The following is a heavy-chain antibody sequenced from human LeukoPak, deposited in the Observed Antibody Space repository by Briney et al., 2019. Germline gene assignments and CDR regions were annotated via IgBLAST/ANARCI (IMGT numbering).Heavy chain of an antibody. CDR3: AKIYPYCNGGSCHRYYFDY. Sequence: GGSLRLSCAASGFTFSSYGMSWVRQAPGKGLEWVSAISGSGGSTYYADSVKGRFTISRDNSKNTLYLQMNSLRAEDTAVYYCAKIYPYCNGGSCHRYYFDYWGQGTLVTVSS. V-gene: IGHV3-23*01. CDR2: ISGSGGST. D-gene: IGHD2-15*01. J-gene: IGHJ4*02. CDR1: GFTFSSYG.